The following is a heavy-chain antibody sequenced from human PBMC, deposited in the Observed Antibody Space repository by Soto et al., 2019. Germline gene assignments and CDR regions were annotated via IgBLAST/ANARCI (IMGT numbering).Heavy chain of an antibody. J-gene: IGHJ6*02. CDR1: GFTFSSYA. CDR3: ARDKQLGYYYGMDV. V-gene: IGHV3-30-3*01. D-gene: IGHD6-13*01. Sequence: QVQLVESGGGVVQPGRSLRLSCAASGFTFSSYAMHWVRQAPGKGLEWVAVISYDGSNKYYADSVKGRFTISRDTSKNTLYLQMNSLRAEDTAVYYCARDKQLGYYYGMDVWGQGTTVTVSS. CDR2: ISYDGSNK.